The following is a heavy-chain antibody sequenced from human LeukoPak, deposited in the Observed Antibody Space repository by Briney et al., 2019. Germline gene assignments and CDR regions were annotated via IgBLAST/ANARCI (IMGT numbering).Heavy chain of an antibody. J-gene: IGHJ4*02. CDR3: ARTISGSYRSDLPK. CDR2: IFPGDSDT. CDR1: GYSFTNYW. Sequence: GESLKISCKGSGYSFTNYWIAWVRQMPGKGLEWMGIIFPGDSDTKYSPSFQGQVTISADKSINTAYLQWSSLKASDSAIYYCARTISGSYRSDLPKWGQGTPVTVSS. V-gene: IGHV5-51*01. D-gene: IGHD3-16*02.